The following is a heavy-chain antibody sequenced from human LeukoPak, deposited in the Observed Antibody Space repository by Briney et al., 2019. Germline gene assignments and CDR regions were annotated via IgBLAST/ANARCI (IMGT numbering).Heavy chain of an antibody. V-gene: IGHV3-21*01. CDR2: ISSSSSYI. CDR1: GFTFGDYA. CDR3: ARDLLVVVPAANSAGFDH. D-gene: IGHD2-2*01. J-gene: IGHJ4*02. Sequence: PGGSLRLSCTASGFTFGDYAMTWVRQAPGKGLEWVSSISSSSSYIYYADSVKGRFTISRDNAKNSLYLQMNSLRAEDTAVYYCARDLLVVVPAANSAGFDHWGQGTLVTVSS.